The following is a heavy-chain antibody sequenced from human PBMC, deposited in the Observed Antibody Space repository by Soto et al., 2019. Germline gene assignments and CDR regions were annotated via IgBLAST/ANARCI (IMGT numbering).Heavy chain of an antibody. CDR1: GFTFSSYA. V-gene: IGHV3-23*01. CDR2: ISGSGGST. D-gene: IGHD2-2*01. Sequence: GGSLRLACAASGFTFSSYAMSWVRQAPGKGLEWVSAISGSGGSTYYADSVKGRFTISRDNSKNTLYLQMNSLRAEDTAVYYCARVWFYLLVIRRPHRSLDLWGPGTMVTGSS. CDR3: ARVWFYLLVIRRPHRSLDL. J-gene: IGHJ2*01.